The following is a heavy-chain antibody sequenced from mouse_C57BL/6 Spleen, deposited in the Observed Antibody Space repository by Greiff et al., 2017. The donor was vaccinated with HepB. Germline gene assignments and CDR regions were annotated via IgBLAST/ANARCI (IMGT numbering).Heavy chain of an antibody. V-gene: IGHV1-76*01. J-gene: IGHJ3*01. CDR2: IYPGSGNT. D-gene: IGHD2-4*01. CDR3: ARSRNYDYDGAWFAY. CDR1: GYTFTDYY. Sequence: VQLQQSGAELVRPGASVKLSCKASGYTFTDYYINWVKQRPGQGLEWIARIYPGSGNTYYNEKFKGKATLTAEKSSSTAYMQLSSLTSEDSAVYFCARSRNYDYDGAWFAYWGQGTLVTVSA.